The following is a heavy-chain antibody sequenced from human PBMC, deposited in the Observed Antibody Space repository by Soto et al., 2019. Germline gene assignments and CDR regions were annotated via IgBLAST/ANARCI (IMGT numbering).Heavy chain of an antibody. V-gene: IGHV3-21*01. J-gene: IGHJ4*02. Sequence: EVQLVESGGGLVKVGGSLRISCAASGFTFSTYNMNWVRQAPGKGLEWVSSISGSSSSIYYADSVKGRFTISRDNAKNSLYLQINSLRAEDTGVYYCARVESVPGSCGWFDCWGQGTLVTVCS. CDR1: GFTFSTYN. CDR3: ARVESVPGSCGWFDC. CDR2: ISGSSSSI. D-gene: IGHD6-19*01.